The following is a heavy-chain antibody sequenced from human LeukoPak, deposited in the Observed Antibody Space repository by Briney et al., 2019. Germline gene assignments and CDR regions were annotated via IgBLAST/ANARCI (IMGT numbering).Heavy chain of an antibody. CDR2: IYTSGST. Sequence: SETLSLTCTVSGGSISSYYWSWIRQPAGKGLEWIGRIYTSGSTNYNPSLKSRVTMSVDTSKNQFSLKLSSVTAADTAVYYCARGLNDLGYCSSTSCWGWFDPWGQGTQVTVSS. J-gene: IGHJ5*02. CDR3: ARGLNDLGYCSSTSCWGWFDP. V-gene: IGHV4-4*07. D-gene: IGHD2-2*01. CDR1: GGSISSYY.